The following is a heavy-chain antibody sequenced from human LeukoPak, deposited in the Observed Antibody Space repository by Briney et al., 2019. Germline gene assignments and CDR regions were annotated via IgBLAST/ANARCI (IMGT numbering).Heavy chain of an antibody. CDR2: IYPGDSET. CDR3: ARLDEGFYYDGYGYNF. Sequence: GESLKISCKGSGYRFSNYRLAWVRQMPGKGLEWMGIIYPGDSETTYCPSFQGHVTISADKSVTTAYLQWSSLKPSDTAMYYCARLDEGFYYDGYGYNFWGQGTLVTVSS. J-gene: IGHJ4*02. D-gene: IGHD3-22*01. V-gene: IGHV5-51*01. CDR1: GYRFSNYR.